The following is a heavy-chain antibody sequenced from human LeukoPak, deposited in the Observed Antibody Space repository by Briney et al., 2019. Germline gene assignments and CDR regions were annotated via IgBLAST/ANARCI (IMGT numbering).Heavy chain of an antibody. V-gene: IGHV3-66*01. CDR2: IYSGGST. J-gene: IGHJ3*02. Sequence: GGSLRLSCAASGFTVSSNYMGWVRQAPGKGLEWVSVIYSGGSTYYADSVKGRFTISRDNSKNTLYLQMNSLRAEDTAVYYCARDRRDGYNHDAFDIWGQGTMVTVSS. D-gene: IGHD5-24*01. CDR3: ARDRRDGYNHDAFDI. CDR1: GFTVSSNY.